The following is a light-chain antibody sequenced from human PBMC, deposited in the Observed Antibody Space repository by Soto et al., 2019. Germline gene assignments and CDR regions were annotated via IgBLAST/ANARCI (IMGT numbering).Light chain of an antibody. CDR1: QTINNW. V-gene: IGKV1-5*01. CDR3: QQYNSYPWT. CDR2: DAS. J-gene: IGKJ1*01. Sequence: DIQMTQSPSTLSASIGDRVTVTCRASQTINNWLAWYQQKPGKAPKLLIYDASTLEGEVPSRFGASGSGTDFTLTITSLQPDDSVTYYCQQYNSYPWTFGQGTKVEI.